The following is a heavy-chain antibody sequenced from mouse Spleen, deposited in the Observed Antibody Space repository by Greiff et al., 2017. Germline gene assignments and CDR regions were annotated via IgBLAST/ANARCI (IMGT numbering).Heavy chain of an antibody. Sequence: QVQLQQPGTELVKPGASVKLSCKASGYTFTSYWMHWVKQRPGQGLEWIGNINPSNGGTNYNEKFKSKATLTVDKSSSTAYMQLSSLTSEDSAVYYCAREGLLWPHWYFDVWGAGTTVTVSS. V-gene: IGHV1-53*01. CDR1: GYTFTSYW. J-gene: IGHJ1*01. D-gene: IGHD2-10*01. CDR2: INPSNGGT. CDR3: AREGLLWPHWYFDV.